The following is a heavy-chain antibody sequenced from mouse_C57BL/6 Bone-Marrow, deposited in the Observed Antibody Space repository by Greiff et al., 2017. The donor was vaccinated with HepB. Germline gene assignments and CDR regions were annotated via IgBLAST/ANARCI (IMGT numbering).Heavy chain of an antibody. CDR3: TTVVAPYFDY. J-gene: IGHJ2*01. CDR2: IDPENGDT. D-gene: IGHD1-1*01. CDR1: GFNIKDDY. Sequence: VQLKQSGAELVRPGASVKLSCTASGFNIKDDYMHWVKQRPEQGLEWIGWIDPENGDTEYASKFQGKATITADTSSNTAYLQLSSLTSEDTAVYYCTTVVAPYFDYWGQGTTLTVSS. V-gene: IGHV14-4*01.